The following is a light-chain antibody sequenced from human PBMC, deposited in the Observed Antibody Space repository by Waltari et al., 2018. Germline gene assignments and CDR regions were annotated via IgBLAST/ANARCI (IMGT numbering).Light chain of an antibody. V-gene: IGLV2-11*01. CDR1: ISDVGGHNY. CDR2: DVN. J-gene: IGLJ1*01. CDR3: YSYAGSSSFV. Sequence: QSALTQPRSVSGSPGQSVTISCTGTISDVGGHNYVSWYQQHPGKAPKLMIYDVNKRPSGVPYRFSVSKSGNTASLTISGLQGEDEADYYCYSYAGSSSFVFGTGTEIIVL.